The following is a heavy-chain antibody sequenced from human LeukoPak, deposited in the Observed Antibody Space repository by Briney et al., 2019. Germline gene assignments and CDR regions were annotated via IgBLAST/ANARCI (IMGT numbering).Heavy chain of an antibody. CDR3: ARENTMPRGVPRGFDF. V-gene: IGHV3-66*01. J-gene: IGHJ3*01. CDR1: GFTFSSYE. CDR2: IYSGGST. Sequence: HSGGFLRLSCAASGFTFSSYEMNWVRQAPGKGLEWVSIIYSGGSTYYADSVKGRFTISRDNSKNTLYLQMNSLRAEDTAIFYCARENTMPRGVPRGFDFWGQGTLVTVSS. D-gene: IGHD3-10*01.